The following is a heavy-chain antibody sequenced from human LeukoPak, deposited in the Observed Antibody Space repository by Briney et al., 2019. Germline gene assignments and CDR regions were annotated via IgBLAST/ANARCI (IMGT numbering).Heavy chain of an antibody. J-gene: IGHJ6*03. CDR1: GTSISSSAYY. Sequence: SETLSLTCTVSGTSISSSAYYWGWIRQVPGKGLEWIGSIYYSGTAYYNPSLESRVTISEDTSRSRFSLMLTSVTAADTAVCYCARQASDYYYYYMDVWGQGTTVIVAS. CDR3: ARQASDYYYYYMDV. V-gene: IGHV4-39*01. CDR2: IYYSGTA.